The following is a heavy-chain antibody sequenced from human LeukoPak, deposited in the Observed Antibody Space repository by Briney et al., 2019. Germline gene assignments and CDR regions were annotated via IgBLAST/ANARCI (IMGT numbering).Heavy chain of an antibody. CDR1: GGSFSGYY. CDR2: INHSGST. Sequence: SETLSLTCAVYGGSFSGYYWSWIRQPPGKGLEWIWEINHSGSTNYNPSLKSRVTISVDTSKNQFSLKLSSVTAADTAVYYCARPIQGGHYFDYWGQGTLVTVSS. CDR3: ARPIQGGHYFDY. D-gene: IGHD3-10*01. V-gene: IGHV4-34*01. J-gene: IGHJ4*02.